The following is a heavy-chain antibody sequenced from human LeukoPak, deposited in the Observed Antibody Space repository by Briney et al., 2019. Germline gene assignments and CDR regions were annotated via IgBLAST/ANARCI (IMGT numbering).Heavy chain of an antibody. J-gene: IGHJ5*02. CDR2: ISSSSSTI. D-gene: IGHD6-6*01. CDR3: AKDLYSSSPDSGPSAQNCFDP. CDR1: GFTFSSYS. V-gene: IGHV3-48*02. Sequence: GGSLRLSCAASGFTFSSYSMNWVRQAPGKGLEWVSYISSSSSTIYYADSVKGRFTISRDNAKNSLYLQMNSLRDEDTAVYYCAKDLYSSSPDSGPSAQNCFDPWGQGTLVTVSS.